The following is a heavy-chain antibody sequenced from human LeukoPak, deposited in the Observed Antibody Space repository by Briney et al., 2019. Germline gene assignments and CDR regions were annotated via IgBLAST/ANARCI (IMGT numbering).Heavy chain of an antibody. V-gene: IGHV4-59*08. Sequence: SETLSLTCTVSGGSISSYSWNWIRKSPGRGLEWIGYVYYSGSTMYNPSLRSRVTISVDTSKNQFSLKLSSVTAADTAVYYCARLKARDAFDIWGQGTMVTVSS. CDR2: VYYSGST. CDR3: ARLKARDAFDI. J-gene: IGHJ3*02. CDR1: GGSISSYS.